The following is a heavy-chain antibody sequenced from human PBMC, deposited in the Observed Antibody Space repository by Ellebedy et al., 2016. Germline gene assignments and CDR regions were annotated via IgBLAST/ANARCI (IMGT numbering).Heavy chain of an antibody. Sequence: GESLKISXAASGFTFSTFFMSWVRQAPGKGLEWVSTISGDGDDTHFADSVKGRFTISRDNSKHTVYLQMNSLRAEDTAVYYCARLTATWGQGTQVTVSS. CDR3: ARLTAT. CDR1: GFTFSTFF. D-gene: IGHD6-25*01. V-gene: IGHV3-23*01. CDR2: ISGDGDDT. J-gene: IGHJ5*02.